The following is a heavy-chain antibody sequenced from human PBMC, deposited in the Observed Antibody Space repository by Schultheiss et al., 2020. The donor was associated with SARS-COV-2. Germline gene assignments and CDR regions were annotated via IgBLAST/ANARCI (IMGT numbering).Heavy chain of an antibody. J-gene: IGHJ5*02. CDR3: ARDRKYQLPPGGWFDP. CDR1: GDSVSSNSAA. Sequence: SETLSLTCAISGDSVSSNSAAWNWIRQSPSRGLEWLGRTYYRSKWYNDYAVSVKSRITINPDTSKNQFSLQLNSVTPEDTAVYNCARDRKYQLPPGGWFDPWGQGTLVTVSS. V-gene: IGHV6-1*01. CDR2: TYYRSKWYN. D-gene: IGHD2-2*01.